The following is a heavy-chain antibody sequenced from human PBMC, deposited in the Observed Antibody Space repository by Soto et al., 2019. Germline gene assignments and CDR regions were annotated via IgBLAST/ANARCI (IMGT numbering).Heavy chain of an antibody. CDR3: ARDTSEVVPAAPYYYYYGMDV. CDR2: IYYSGRT. Sequence: PSETLSLTCAVSGGSVSSGFYYWNWIRQPPGKGLEWIGYIYYSGRTSSNPSLKSRVSLSVDTSKNQFSLKLSSVTAADTAVYYCARDTSEVVPAAPYYYYYGMDVWGQGTTVTVSS. J-gene: IGHJ6*02. D-gene: IGHD2-2*01. V-gene: IGHV4-61*01. CDR1: GGSVSSGFYY.